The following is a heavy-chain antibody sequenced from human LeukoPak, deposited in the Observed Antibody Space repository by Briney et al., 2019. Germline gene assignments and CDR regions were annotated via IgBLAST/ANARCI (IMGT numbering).Heavy chain of an antibody. CDR1: IDSFSNYH. D-gene: IGHD3-3*01. V-gene: IGHV4-34*01. Sequence: TSETLSLTCAVYIDSFSNYHWNWIRQTPAKGMEWIGEVNESGGTNISPSLRSRVILSVDTSKNQFSLKLTSVTAADTAVYYCARVEFRFSNWFDPWGQGTLVIVSS. CDR2: VNESGGT. J-gene: IGHJ5*02. CDR3: ARVEFRFSNWFDP.